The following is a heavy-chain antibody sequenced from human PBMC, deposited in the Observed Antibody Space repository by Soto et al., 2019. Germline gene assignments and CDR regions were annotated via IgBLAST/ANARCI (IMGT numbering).Heavy chain of an antibody. V-gene: IGHV1-18*01. CDR2: ISAYNGNT. D-gene: IGHD6-19*01. CDR1: GYTFTSYV. Sequence: QVQLVQSGAEVKKPGASVKVSCRASGYTFTSYVISGVRQAPAQGLEWMGWISAYNGNTNFAQKLQGRVTMTTDTSTSTAYRELRSLRSDDTAVYYCARVVATVAGPYGMDVWGQGTTVTVSS. J-gene: IGHJ6*02. CDR3: ARVVATVAGPYGMDV.